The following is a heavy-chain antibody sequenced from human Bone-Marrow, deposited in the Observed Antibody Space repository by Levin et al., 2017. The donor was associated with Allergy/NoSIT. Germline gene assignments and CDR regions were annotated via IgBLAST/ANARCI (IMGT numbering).Heavy chain of an antibody. CDR2: MLASGTT. J-gene: IGHJ6*02. V-gene: IGHV4-61*08. CDR3: SRGVADEYYYYGMNV. CDR1: GGSVSSGGSY. Sequence: SETLSLTCIVSGGSVSSGGSYWSWIRQPPGKGLEWIGFMLASGTTRHNPSLTSRLTISIDTSKNQFSLKLSSVTAADTAVYYCSRGVADEYYYYGMNVWGQGTTVTVSS.